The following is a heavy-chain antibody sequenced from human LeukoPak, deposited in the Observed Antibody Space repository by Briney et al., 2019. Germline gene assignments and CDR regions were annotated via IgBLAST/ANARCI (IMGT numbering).Heavy chain of an antibody. CDR2: IYYSGST. J-gene: IGHJ4*02. CDR3: ARADVDTAMVDY. V-gene: IGHV4-30-4*08. Sequence: PSETLSLTCTVSGGSISSGDYYWSWIRQPPGTGLEWIGYIYYSGSTCYNPSLKSRVTISVDTSKNQFSLKLSSVTAADTAVYYCARADVDTAMVDYWGQGTLVTVSS. CDR1: GGSISSGDYY. D-gene: IGHD5-18*01.